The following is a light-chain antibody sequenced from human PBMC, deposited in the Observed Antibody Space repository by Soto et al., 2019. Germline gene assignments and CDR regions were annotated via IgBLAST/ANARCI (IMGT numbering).Light chain of an antibody. V-gene: IGKV1-5*03. CDR3: QQYKSYSPT. J-gene: IGKJ1*01. Sequence: DIEVTQSPAFLSAPVGERVTITCRASQSISVWLAWYQQKAGKAPNLLIYKASRLESGVPSRFSGSGSETEFTLTISGLQPGDSATYYCQQYKSYSPTFGQGTKVDIK. CDR2: KAS. CDR1: QSISVW.